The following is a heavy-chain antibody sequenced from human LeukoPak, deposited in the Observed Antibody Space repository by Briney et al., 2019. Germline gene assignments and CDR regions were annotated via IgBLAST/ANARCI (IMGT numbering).Heavy chain of an antibody. CDR1: GYSISSGYY. J-gene: IGHJ5*02. CDR2: IYHSGGT. Sequence: SETLSLTCTVSGYSISSGYYWGWIRQPPGKGLEWIGSIYHSGGTYYNPSLKSRVTISVDTSKNQFSLRLSSVTAADSAVYYCARDQVNWSDPWGQGTLVTVSS. CDR3: ARDQVNWSDP. V-gene: IGHV4-38-2*02.